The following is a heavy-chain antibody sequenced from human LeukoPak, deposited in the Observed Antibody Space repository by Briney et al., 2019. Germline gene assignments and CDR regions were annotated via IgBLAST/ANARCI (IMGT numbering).Heavy chain of an antibody. CDR2: INSDESST. Sequence: GGSLRLSCAASGSTFSNYWMHWVRQAPGKGLVWVSRINSDESSTSYADSVKGRFTISRDNARNTLYLQMNSLRAEDTAVYYCARAHNDYGDYSLGYWGQGTLVTVSS. CDR1: GSTFSNYW. V-gene: IGHV3-74*01. J-gene: IGHJ4*01. CDR3: ARAHNDYGDYSLGY. D-gene: IGHD4-17*01.